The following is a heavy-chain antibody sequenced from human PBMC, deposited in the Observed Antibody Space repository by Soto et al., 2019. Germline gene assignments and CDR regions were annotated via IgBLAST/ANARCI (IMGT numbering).Heavy chain of an antibody. Sequence: LRLSCAASGFTVTSYYMSWVRQAPGKGLEWVSLIYTGGNTNYADSVKGRFTISRDNSKNTLYLQMNSLRAEDTAVYYCARDYYYGSGNYYRADYYHYGMDVWGQGTTVTV. D-gene: IGHD3-10*01. CDR3: ARDYYYGSGNYYRADYYHYGMDV. CDR2: IYTGGNT. V-gene: IGHV3-53*01. J-gene: IGHJ6*02. CDR1: GFTVTSYY.